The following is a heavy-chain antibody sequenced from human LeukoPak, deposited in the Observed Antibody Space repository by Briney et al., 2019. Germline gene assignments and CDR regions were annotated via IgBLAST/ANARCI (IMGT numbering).Heavy chain of an antibody. D-gene: IGHD3-16*02. Sequence: SQTLSLTCTVSGGSISSGGYDWSWIRQHPGKGLEWIGYIYYSGSTYYNPSLKSRVTISVDTSKNHFSLKLSSVTAADTAVYYCARVLRGTFGGVIVIPPYFDYWGQGTLVTVSS. CDR3: ARVLRGTFGGVIVIPPYFDY. CDR2: IYYSGST. V-gene: IGHV4-31*03. J-gene: IGHJ4*02. CDR1: GGSISSGGYD.